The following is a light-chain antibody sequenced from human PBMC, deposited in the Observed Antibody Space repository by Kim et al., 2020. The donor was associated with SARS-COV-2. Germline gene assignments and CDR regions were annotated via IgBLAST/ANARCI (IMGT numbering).Light chain of an antibody. CDR1: SIGSKT. Sequence: APGKTARITWGGNSIGSKTVHWYQQKPGQAPVVVIYHDTDRPSGIPERFSGSNSGNTATLIISRVEVGDEADYCCQVWDSATDHPVFGGGTQLTVL. CDR2: HDT. J-gene: IGLJ3*02. V-gene: IGLV3-21*01. CDR3: QVWDSATDHPV.